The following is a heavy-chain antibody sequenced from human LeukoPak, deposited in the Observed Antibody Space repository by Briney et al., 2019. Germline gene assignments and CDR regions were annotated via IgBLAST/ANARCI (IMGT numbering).Heavy chain of an antibody. CDR3: AREEGYCSSTSCPNWFDP. CDR1: GGTFSSYA. CDR2: IIPIFGTA. J-gene: IGHJ5*02. V-gene: IGHV1-69*05. D-gene: IGHD2-2*01. Sequence: SVKVSCEASGGTFSSYAISWVRQAPGQGLEWMGGIIPIFGTANYAQKFQGRVTITTDESTSTAYMELSSLRSEDTAVYYCAREEGYCSSTSCPNWFDPWGQGTLVTVSS.